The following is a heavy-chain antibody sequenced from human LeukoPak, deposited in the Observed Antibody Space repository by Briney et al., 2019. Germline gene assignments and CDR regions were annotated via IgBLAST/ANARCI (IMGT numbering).Heavy chain of an antibody. D-gene: IGHD3-10*01. CDR2: IKLDGSQK. CDR1: GFTFSNYW. Sequence: GGSLRLSCAASGFTFSNYWMSWVRQAPGKGREWVANIKLDGSQKYYVDSVKGRFTISRDNAKSSLYLQMNSLRVEATAVYYCARDGMGVIKAFDIWGEGTMVTVSS. J-gene: IGHJ3*02. CDR3: ARDGMGVIKAFDI. V-gene: IGHV3-7*05.